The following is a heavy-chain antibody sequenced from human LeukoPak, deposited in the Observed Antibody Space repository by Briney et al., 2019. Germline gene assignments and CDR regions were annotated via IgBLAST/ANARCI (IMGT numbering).Heavy chain of an antibody. J-gene: IGHJ4*02. CDR2: ISSSGSTI. V-gene: IGHV3-48*03. D-gene: IGHD3-10*01. CDR3: AKGSNYYGSGSLDY. CDR1: GFTFSSYE. Sequence: PGGSLRLSCAASGFTFSSYEMNWVRQAPGKGLEWVSYISSSGSTIYYADSVKGRFTISRDNAKNSLYLQMNSLRAEDTAVYYCAKGSNYYGSGSLDYWGQGTLVTVSS.